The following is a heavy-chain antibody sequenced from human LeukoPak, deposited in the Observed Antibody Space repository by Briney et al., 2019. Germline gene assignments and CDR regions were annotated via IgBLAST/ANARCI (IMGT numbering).Heavy chain of an antibody. J-gene: IGHJ4*02. CDR3: ARRNYDILTGYATYYFDY. CDR2: IHHSGST. Sequence: PSETLSLTCAVSGGSISSRNWWSWVRQPPGKGLEWIGEIHHSGSTNYNSSLKSRVTISVDKSKNQFSLKLSSVTAADTAVYYCARRNYDILTGYATYYFDYWGQGTLVTVSS. V-gene: IGHV4-4*02. D-gene: IGHD3-9*01. CDR1: GGSISSRNW.